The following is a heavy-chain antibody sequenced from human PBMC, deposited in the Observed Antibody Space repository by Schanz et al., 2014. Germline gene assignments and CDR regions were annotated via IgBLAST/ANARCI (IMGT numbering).Heavy chain of an antibody. CDR2: ISHSGGSK. CDR3: AKGMGYCSGGNCYDCYYYGLDV. V-gene: IGHV3-23*01. J-gene: IGHJ6*02. CDR1: GFTFNSYA. D-gene: IGHD2-15*01. Sequence: DVQLLESGGGLVQPGGSLRLSCAASGFTFNSYAMTWVRQAPGKGLEWVSSISHSGGSKYYADSVKGRFTISRDNSENTLYLQMNSLSADDTAVFYCAKGMGYCSGGNCYDCYYYGLDVWGQGTTVTVSS.